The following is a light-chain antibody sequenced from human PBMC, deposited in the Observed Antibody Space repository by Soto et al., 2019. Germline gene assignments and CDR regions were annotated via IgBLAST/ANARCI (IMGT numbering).Light chain of an antibody. V-gene: IGKV1-5*01. CDR2: DDS. CDR1: QSISSW. Sequence: XIQMTQSPSTLSGSVGGIITVSCRASQSISSWLAWFQQKPGKATKLMIYDDSNLESGVPSRLSGRGSGKEFTITITTLQPDDFATYYCQHYNTYLFAFGPGTKVAI. J-gene: IGKJ3*01. CDR3: QHYNTYLFA.